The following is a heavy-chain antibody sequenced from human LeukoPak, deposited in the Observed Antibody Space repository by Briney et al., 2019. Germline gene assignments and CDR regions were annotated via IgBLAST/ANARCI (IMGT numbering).Heavy chain of an antibody. J-gene: IGHJ4*02. D-gene: IGHD3-22*01. CDR1: GFSFSSHW. CDR3: VRALWNYYDSSGYYYEDY. CDR2: INSDGSIT. Sequence: GGSLRLSCAASGFSFSSHWMHWVRQAPGKGLVWASRINSDGSITSNADSVKGRFTISRDNAKNTLFLQMNSLRAEDTAVYYCVRALWNYYDSSGYYYEDYWGQGTLVTVSS. V-gene: IGHV3-74*01.